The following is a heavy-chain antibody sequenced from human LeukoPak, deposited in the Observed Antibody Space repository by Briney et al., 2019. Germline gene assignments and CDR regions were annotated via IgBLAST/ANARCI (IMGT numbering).Heavy chain of an antibody. D-gene: IGHD3-22*01. J-gene: IGHJ4*02. V-gene: IGHV3-23*01. CDR1: GFTFSNYG. CDR2: ISGSGDST. Sequence: GGTLRLSCAASGFTFSNYGMSWVRQAPGKGLEWVSSISGSGDSTYYADSVKGRFTISRDNSKNTLYLQMNSLRAEDTAVYYCAKDRYYDSMSLSDPHDYWGQGTLVTVSS. CDR3: AKDRYYDSMSLSDPHDY.